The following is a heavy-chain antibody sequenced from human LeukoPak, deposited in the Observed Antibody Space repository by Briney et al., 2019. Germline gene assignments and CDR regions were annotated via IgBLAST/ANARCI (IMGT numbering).Heavy chain of an antibody. V-gene: IGHV3-23*01. CDR2: INGNSHYT. D-gene: IGHD1-1*01. CDR3: AKQRATGAGTDTRYFDY. CDR1: GFTFSTFA. J-gene: IGHJ4*02. Sequence: GGSLRLSCAASGFTFSTFAMSWVRQAPGKGLEWVSAINGNSHYTYHADSVTGRFTISRDNSKNTLYLQMHSLRTEDTAVYYCAKQRATGAGTDTRYFDYWGQGSLVTVSS.